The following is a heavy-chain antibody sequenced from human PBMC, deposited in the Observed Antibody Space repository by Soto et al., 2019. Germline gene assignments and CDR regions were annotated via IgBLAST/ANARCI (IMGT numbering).Heavy chain of an antibody. D-gene: IGHD3-10*01. CDR3: ARALWFGESPVYYYGMDV. CDR2: IIPIFGTA. J-gene: IGHJ6*02. V-gene: IGHV1-69*13. CDR1: GGTFSSYA. Sequence: SVKVSCKASGGTFSSYAISWVRQAPGQGLEWMGGIIPIFGTANYAQKFQGRVTVTADESTSTAYMELSSLRSEDTAVYYCARALWFGESPVYYYGMDVWGQGTTVTVSS.